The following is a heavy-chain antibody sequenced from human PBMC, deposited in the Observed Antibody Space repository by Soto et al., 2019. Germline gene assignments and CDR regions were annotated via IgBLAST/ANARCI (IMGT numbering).Heavy chain of an antibody. J-gene: IGHJ6*02. Sequence: LGESLKISCQGSGYSFTTYWISWVRQMPGKGLEWMGKIDPGDSSTNYSPSFRGHITISVDRSINTAKMQFSRLKAADTAVYYCARLETWYYKYYGLDVWGQGNMVTVSS. V-gene: IGHV5-10-1*01. CDR3: ARLETWYYKYYGLDV. CDR2: IDPGDSST. CDR1: GYSFTTYW.